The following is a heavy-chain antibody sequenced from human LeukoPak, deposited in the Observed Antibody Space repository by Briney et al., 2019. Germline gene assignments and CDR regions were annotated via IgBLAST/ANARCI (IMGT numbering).Heavy chain of an antibody. CDR2: INPNSGGT. CDR1: GYTFTGYY. J-gene: IGHJ4*02. V-gene: IGHV1-2*02. CDR3: AREELQIVGAPLFDY. Sequence: GASVKVSCKASGYTFTGYYMHWVRQAPGQGLEWMGWINPNSGGTNYAQKFQGRVTMTRDTSISTACMELSRLRSDDTAVYYCAREELQIVGAPLFDYWGQGTLVTVSS. D-gene: IGHD1-26*01.